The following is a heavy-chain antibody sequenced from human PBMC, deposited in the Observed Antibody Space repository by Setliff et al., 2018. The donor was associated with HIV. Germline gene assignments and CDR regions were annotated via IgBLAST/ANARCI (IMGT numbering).Heavy chain of an antibody. CDR3: ARDTTMPDAFDI. V-gene: IGHV1-18*01. CDR1: GYSFNNYG. Sequence: ASVKVSCKASGYSFNNYGVAWMRQVPGQGLEWMAYITIYNGYTHYAEKYQERVTMTTDTSTSTVYMELRRPRSDDTAIYYCARDTTMPDAFDIWGQGTMVTVSS. J-gene: IGHJ3*02. CDR2: ITIYNGYT. D-gene: IGHD2-2*01.